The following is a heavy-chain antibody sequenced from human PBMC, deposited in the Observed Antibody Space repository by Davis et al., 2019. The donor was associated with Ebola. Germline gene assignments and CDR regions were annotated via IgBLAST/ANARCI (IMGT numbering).Heavy chain of an antibody. D-gene: IGHD1-20*01. CDR2: IYPGDSDT. V-gene: IGHV5-51*01. CDR3: ARPSITGTADAFDI. CDR1: GYNFATYW. J-gene: IGHJ3*02. Sequence: GGSLRLSCKGSGYNFATYWIGWVRQMPGKGLEWMGIIYPGDSDTRYSPSFQGQVTISADKSISTAYLQWSSLKASDTAMYYCARPSITGTADAFDIWGQGTMVTVSS.